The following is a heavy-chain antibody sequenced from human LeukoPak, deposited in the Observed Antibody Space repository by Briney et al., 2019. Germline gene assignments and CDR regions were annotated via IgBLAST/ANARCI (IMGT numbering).Heavy chain of an antibody. J-gene: IGHJ5*02. CDR1: GYTFTSYG. CDR3: ARSYYYDSSGYMRGDNWFDP. V-gene: IGHV1-69*10. CDR2: IIPILGIA. Sequence: ASVKVSCKASGYTFTSYGISWVRQAPGQGLEWMGWIIPILGIANYAQKFQGRVTITADKSTSTAYMELSSLRSEDTAVYYCARSYYYDSSGYMRGDNWFDPWGQGTLVTVSS. D-gene: IGHD3-22*01.